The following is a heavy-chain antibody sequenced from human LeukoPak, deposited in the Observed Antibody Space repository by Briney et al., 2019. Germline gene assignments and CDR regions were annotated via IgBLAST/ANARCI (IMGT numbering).Heavy chain of an antibody. CDR3: TRETATVTTGFDY. V-gene: IGHV1-2*02. CDR1: GYTFTGYY. CDR2: INPNSGGT. D-gene: IGHD4-17*01. Sequence: GASVKVSCKASGYTFTGYYMHWVRQAPGQGLEWMGWINPNSGGTNYAQKFQGRVTMTRDTSISTAYMELSRLRSDDTAVYYCTRETATVTTGFDYWGQGTLVTVSS. J-gene: IGHJ4*02.